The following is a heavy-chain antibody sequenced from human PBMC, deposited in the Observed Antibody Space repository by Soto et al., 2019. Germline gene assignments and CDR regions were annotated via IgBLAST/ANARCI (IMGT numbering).Heavy chain of an antibody. CDR2: ISGSGGST. V-gene: IGHV3-23*01. CDR1: GFTFSSYA. Sequence: EVQLLESGGGLVQPGGSLRLSCAASGFTFSSYAMSWVRQAPGKGLEWVSAISGSGGSTYYADSVKGRFTISRDNSKNTLYLQMNSLRAEDTAVYYCAKDLGAKGSDSSGPFDYWGQGTLVTVSS. D-gene: IGHD3-22*01. J-gene: IGHJ4*02. CDR3: AKDLGAKGSDSSGPFDY.